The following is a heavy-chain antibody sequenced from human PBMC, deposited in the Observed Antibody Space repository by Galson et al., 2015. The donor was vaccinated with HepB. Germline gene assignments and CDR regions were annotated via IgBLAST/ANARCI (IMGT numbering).Heavy chain of an antibody. D-gene: IGHD1-26*01. CDR3: AGDLNGSLDD. CDR1: GFTFSSYI. CDR2: IAGDGSST. Sequence: SLRLSCAASGFTFSSYIMHWVRQAPGKGLEWVSRIAGDGSSTIYADSVKGRFTISRDNAKNTLYLQMNSLGAEDTAVYFCAGDLNGSLDDWGQGAFVTGSS. J-gene: IGHJ4*02. V-gene: IGHV3-74*01.